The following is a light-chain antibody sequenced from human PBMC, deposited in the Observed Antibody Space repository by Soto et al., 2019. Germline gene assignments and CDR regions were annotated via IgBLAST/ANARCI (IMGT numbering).Light chain of an antibody. Sequence: DIQMTQSPSSLSASVGDRVTITCQASQDINNCLNWYQQKPGQAPKLLIYDASNLETGVPSRFGGSGSGTDYTFTISSLQPEDIAIYYCQQYDILYTFGQGTRLEIK. CDR2: DAS. CDR1: QDINNC. V-gene: IGKV1-33*01. J-gene: IGKJ2*01. CDR3: QQYDILYT.